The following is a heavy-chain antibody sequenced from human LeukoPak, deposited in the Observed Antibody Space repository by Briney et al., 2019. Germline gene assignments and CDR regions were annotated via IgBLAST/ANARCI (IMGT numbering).Heavy chain of an antibody. CDR3: AAESYYYYYGMDV. CDR1: GYTFTSYG. Sequence: ASVKVSCKASGYTFTSYGISWVRQAPGQGLEWMGWISAYNGNTNYAQKLQGRVTMTTDTSTSTAYMELSSLRSEDTAVYYCAAESYYYYYGMDVWGQGTTVTVSS. J-gene: IGHJ6*02. V-gene: IGHV1-18*01. CDR2: ISAYNGNT.